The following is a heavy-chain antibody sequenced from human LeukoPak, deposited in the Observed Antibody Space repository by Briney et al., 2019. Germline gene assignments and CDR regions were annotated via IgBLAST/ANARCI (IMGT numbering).Heavy chain of an antibody. D-gene: IGHD2-15*01. Sequence: SVTLSLTCTVSGGSISSYYWSWIRQPAGKGLEWIGRIYTSGSTNYNPSLKSRVTMSVDTSKNQFSLKLSSVTAADTAVYYCARGQYCSGGSCYLYYFDYWGQGTLVTVSS. J-gene: IGHJ4*02. CDR1: GGSISSYY. CDR2: IYTSGST. V-gene: IGHV4-4*07. CDR3: ARGQYCSGGSCYLYYFDY.